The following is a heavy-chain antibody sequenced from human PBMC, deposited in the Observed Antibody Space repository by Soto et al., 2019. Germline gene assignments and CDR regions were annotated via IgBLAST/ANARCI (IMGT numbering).Heavy chain of an antibody. J-gene: IGHJ5*02. CDR3: ARAAQNSSPLRWFVT. V-gene: IGHV4-31*03. D-gene: IGHD6-13*01. CDR1: GGSISSGGYY. Sequence: SETLSLTCTVSGGSISSGGYYWSWIRQHPGKGLEWIGYIYYSGSTYYNPSLKSRVTISVDTSKNQFSLKLSSVTAADTAVYYCARAAQNSSPLRWFVTWGQGTLVTVSS. CDR2: IYYSGST.